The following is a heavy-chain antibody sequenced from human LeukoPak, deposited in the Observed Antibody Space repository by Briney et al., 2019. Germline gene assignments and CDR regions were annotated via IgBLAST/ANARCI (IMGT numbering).Heavy chain of an antibody. CDR3: AREAIVVVTAQGWFDP. V-gene: IGHV3-33*01. D-gene: IGHD2-21*02. CDR1: GFTFSSYG. CDR2: IWYDGSNK. J-gene: IGHJ5*02. Sequence: GGSLRLSCAASGFTFSSYGMHWVRQAPGKGLEWVAVIWYDGSNKYYADSVKGRFTISRDNSKNTLYLQMNSLRAEDTAVYYCAREAIVVVTAQGWFDPWGQGTLVTVSS.